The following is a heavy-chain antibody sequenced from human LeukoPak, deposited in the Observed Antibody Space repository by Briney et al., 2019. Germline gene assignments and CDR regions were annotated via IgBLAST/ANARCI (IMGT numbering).Heavy chain of an antibody. V-gene: IGHV3-48*01. Sequence: GGSLRLSCAASGYTFSSYSMNWVRQAPGKGLEWVSYISSSSSTIYYADSVKGRFTISRDNAKNSLYLQMNSLRAEDTAVYYCARDTRHDYGDYLYWGQGTLVTVSS. D-gene: IGHD4-17*01. J-gene: IGHJ4*02. CDR1: GYTFSSYS. CDR2: ISSSSSTI. CDR3: ARDTRHDYGDYLY.